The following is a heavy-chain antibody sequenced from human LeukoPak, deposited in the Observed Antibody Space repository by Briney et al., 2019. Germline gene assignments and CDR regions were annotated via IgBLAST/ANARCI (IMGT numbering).Heavy chain of an antibody. V-gene: IGHV4-34*01. CDR3: AASVVVVAAGDY. J-gene: IGHJ4*02. CDR1: GGSFSGYY. D-gene: IGHD2-15*01. Sequence: SETLSLTCAVYGGSFSGYYWSWIRQPPGKGLEWIGEINHSGSTNYNPSLKSRVTISVDTSKNQFSLKLSSVTAADTAVYYCAASVVVVAAGDYWGQGTLVTVSS. CDR2: INHSGST.